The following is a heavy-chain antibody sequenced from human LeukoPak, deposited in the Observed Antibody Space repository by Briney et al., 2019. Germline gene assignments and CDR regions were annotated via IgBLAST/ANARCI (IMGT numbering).Heavy chain of an antibody. D-gene: IGHD3-22*01. J-gene: IGHJ1*01. CDR1: GFTFSSYG. V-gene: IGHV3-30*02. Sequence: GGSLRLSCAASGFTFSSYGMHWVRQAPGKGLEWVAFIRYDGSNKYYADSVKGRFTISRDNSKNTLYLQMNSLRAEDTAVYYCARDPAEGYYDSSGYYIDFQHWGQGTLATVSS. CDR2: IRYDGSNK. CDR3: ARDPAEGYYDSSGYYIDFQH.